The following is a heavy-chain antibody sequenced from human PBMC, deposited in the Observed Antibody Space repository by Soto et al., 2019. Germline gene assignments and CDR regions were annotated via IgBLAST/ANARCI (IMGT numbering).Heavy chain of an antibody. Sequence: VASVKVSCKASGYTFTSYYMHWVRQAPGQGLEWMGIINPSGGSTSYAQKFQGRVTMTRDTSTSTVYMELSSLRSEDTAVYYCARGGVRGVIIINNWFDPWGQGTLVTVSS. CDR1: GYTFTSYY. CDR2: INPSGGST. D-gene: IGHD3-10*01. CDR3: ARGGVRGVIIINNWFDP. V-gene: IGHV1-46*01. J-gene: IGHJ5*02.